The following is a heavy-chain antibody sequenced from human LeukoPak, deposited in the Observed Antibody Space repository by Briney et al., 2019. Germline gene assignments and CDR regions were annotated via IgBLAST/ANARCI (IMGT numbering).Heavy chain of an antibody. CDR3: ARVQRVKFPLKYYFDY. V-gene: IGHV1-8*03. CDR1: GYTFTSYY. J-gene: IGHJ4*02. D-gene: IGHD3-10*01. CDR2: MNPNSGNT. Sequence: VASVKVSCKASGYTFTSYYMHWVRQATGQGLEWMGWMNPNSGNTGYAQQFQGRVTITRNTSINTAYMELSSLSSNDTAVAYCARVQRVKFPLKYYFDYWGQGTLVTVSS.